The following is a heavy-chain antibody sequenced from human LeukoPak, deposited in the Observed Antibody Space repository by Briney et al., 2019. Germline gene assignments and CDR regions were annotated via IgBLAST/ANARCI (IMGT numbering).Heavy chain of an antibody. J-gene: IGHJ4*02. Sequence: ASVKVSCKTSGFTFSACGIAWVRQAPGHGPEWMGWISNHNGNTKYAQKFQDRITVTTETSTGTASMELRSLKPDDTGIYYCTRGVALATVYYFDFWGRGTQVTVAS. CDR3: TRGVALATVYYFDF. CDR1: GFTFSACG. V-gene: IGHV1-18*04. D-gene: IGHD3-10*01. CDR2: ISNHNGNT.